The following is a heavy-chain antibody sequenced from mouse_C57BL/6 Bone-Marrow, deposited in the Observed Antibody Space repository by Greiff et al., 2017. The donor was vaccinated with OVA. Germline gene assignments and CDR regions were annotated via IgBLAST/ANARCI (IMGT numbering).Heavy chain of an antibody. CDR3: ARRIGNYYGSSPLGY. Sequence: QVQLQQPGAELVRPGSSVKLSCKASGYTFTSYWMHWVKQRPIQGHEWIGNIDPSDSETHYNQKFKDKATLTVDKSSSTAYMQLSSLTSEDSAVYYCARRIGNYYGSSPLGYWGQGTTLTVSS. J-gene: IGHJ2*01. CDR2: IDPSDSET. D-gene: IGHD1-1*01. V-gene: IGHV1-52*01. CDR1: GYTFTSYW.